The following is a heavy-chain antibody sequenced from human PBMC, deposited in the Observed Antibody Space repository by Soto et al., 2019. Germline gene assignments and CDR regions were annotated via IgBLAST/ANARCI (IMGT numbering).Heavy chain of an antibody. CDR3: ASSSGGSYYDY. CDR2: IDYSGST. J-gene: IGHJ4*02. Sequence: QVQLQESGPGLVKPSQTLSLTCSVSGGSISSGGYYWSWIGQHPGKGLEWIGYIDYSGSTYYNPSLKSRVTTSVDTSKNQFSLKLSSVTAADTAVYYCASSSGGSYYDYWGQGTLVTVSS. CDR1: GGSISSGGYY. D-gene: IGHD2-15*01. V-gene: IGHV4-31*03.